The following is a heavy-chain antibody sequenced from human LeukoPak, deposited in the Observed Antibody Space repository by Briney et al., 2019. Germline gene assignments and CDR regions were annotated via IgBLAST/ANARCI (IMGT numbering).Heavy chain of an antibody. CDR2: IRYDGSNK. CDR1: GFTFSSYG. V-gene: IGHV3-30*02. D-gene: IGHD2-8*02. CDR3: AKDTEFHFDY. J-gene: IGHJ4*02. Sequence: GGSLRLSCAASGFTFSSYGMHWVRQAPGKGLEWVAFIRYDGSNKYYADSVKGRFTISRDNSKNTVDLQMNSLRAEDTAVYYCAKDTEFHFDYWGQGILATVSS.